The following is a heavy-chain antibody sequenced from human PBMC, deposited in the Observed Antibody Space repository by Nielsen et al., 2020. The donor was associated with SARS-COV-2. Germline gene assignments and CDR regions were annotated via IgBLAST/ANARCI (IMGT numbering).Heavy chain of an antibody. V-gene: IGHV3-30-3*01. J-gene: IGHJ4*02. D-gene: IGHD1-26*01. CDR2: ISYDGSNK. CDR3: ARDLIVGAQTLGFDY. Sequence: VRQAPGKGLEWVAVISYDGSNKYYADSVKGRFTISRDNSKNTLYLQMNSLRAEDTGVYYCARDLIVGAQTLGFDYWGQGTLVTVSS.